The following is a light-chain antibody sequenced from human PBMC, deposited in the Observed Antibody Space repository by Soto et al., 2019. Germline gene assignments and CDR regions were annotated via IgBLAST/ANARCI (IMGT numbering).Light chain of an antibody. CDR2: ENN. CDR1: SSNIGNNY. Sequence: QSVLTQPPSVSAAPGQKVTISCSGSSSNIGNNYVSWYQQLPGTAPKLLIYENNKRPSGIPDRFSGSKSGTSATLGITGRQTGDEADYYCGTWYSSLSAYVFGTGTKLTVL. CDR3: GTWYSSLSAYV. J-gene: IGLJ1*01. V-gene: IGLV1-51*02.